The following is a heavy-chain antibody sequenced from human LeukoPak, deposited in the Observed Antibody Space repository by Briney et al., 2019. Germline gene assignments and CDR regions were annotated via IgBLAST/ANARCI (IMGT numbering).Heavy chain of an antibody. J-gene: IGHJ4*02. Sequence: SETLSLTCTVSGGSISSYCWSWIRQPPGKGLEWIGYIYYSGSTNYNPSLKSRVTIPVDTSKNQFSLKLSSVTAADTAVYYCARGYDFWSGYWGNWGQGTLVTVSS. CDR1: GGSISSYC. V-gene: IGHV4-59*08. CDR2: IYYSGST. CDR3: ARGYDFWSGYWGN. D-gene: IGHD3-3*01.